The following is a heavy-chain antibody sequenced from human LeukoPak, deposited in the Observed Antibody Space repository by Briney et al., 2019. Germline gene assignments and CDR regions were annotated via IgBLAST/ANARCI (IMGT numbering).Heavy chain of an antibody. V-gene: IGHV3-23*01. CDR1: GFTFSSYA. Sequence: GGSLRLSCAASGFTFSSYAMSWVRQAPGKRLEWVSAVTGRGGSTYYADSVKGRFTISRDNSRNTLFLQMNSLRAEDTAIYYCAKWGDFDILTGYYVSDFWGQGTLVTVSS. CDR2: VTGRGGST. CDR3: AKWGDFDILTGYYVSDF. D-gene: IGHD3-9*01. J-gene: IGHJ4*02.